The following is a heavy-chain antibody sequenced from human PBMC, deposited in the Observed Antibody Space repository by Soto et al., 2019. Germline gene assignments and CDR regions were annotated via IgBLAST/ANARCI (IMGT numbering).Heavy chain of an antibody. Sequence: SQTLSLTCAISGDSVASNSAAWNWIRQSPSRGLEWLGKTYYRSKWYNEYAESVKSRITINPDTSKNQFSLQLNSLRAEDTAVYYCARDEVEWGYGDYYYYYGMDVWGQGTTVTVSS. D-gene: IGHD4-17*01. CDR1: GDSVASNSAA. V-gene: IGHV6-1*01. CDR2: TYYRSKWYN. CDR3: ARDEVEWGYGDYYYYYGMDV. J-gene: IGHJ6*02.